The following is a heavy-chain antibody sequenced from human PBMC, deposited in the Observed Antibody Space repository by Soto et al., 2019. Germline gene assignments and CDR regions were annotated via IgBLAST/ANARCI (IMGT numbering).Heavy chain of an antibody. V-gene: IGHV1-3*01. D-gene: IGHD3-16*01. J-gene: IGHJ4*02. CDR1: GYTFTSYA. CDR2: INAGNGNT. CDR3: ARVIGGLYYFDY. Sequence: GASVKVSSKASGYTFTSYAMHWVRQAPGQRLEWMGWINAGNGNTKYSQKFQGRVTITRDTPASTAYMELSSLRSEDTAVYYCARVIGGLYYFDYWGQGTLVTVSS.